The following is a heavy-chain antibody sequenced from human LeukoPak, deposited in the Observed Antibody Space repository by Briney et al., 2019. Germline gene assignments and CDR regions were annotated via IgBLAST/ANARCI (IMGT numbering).Heavy chain of an antibody. CDR3: ARDRRFVAVVLDYYYGMDV. Sequence: SQTLSLTCAISGDSVSSNSAAWNWIRQSPSSGLEWLGRTYYRSKWYNDYAVSVKSRITINPDTSKNQFSLQLNSVTPEDTAVYYCARDRRFVAVVLDYYYGMDVWGQGTTVTVSS. D-gene: IGHD2-15*01. V-gene: IGHV6-1*01. CDR2: TYYRSKWYN. J-gene: IGHJ6*02. CDR1: GDSVSSNSAA.